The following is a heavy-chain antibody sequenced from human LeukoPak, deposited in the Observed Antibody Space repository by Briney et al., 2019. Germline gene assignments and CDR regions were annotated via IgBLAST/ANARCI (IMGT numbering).Heavy chain of an antibody. D-gene: IGHD5-18*01. CDR2: IDYRGST. Sequence: SETLSLTCAVYGGSFSGYYWSWIRQPPGKGLEWIAYIDYRGSTTYNPSLKSRVTISVDTSRNQFSLKLSSVTAADTAVYYCARSRSGYSYDHAAFDIWGQGTMVTVSS. V-gene: IGHV4-59*01. CDR3: ARSRSGYSYDHAAFDI. J-gene: IGHJ3*02. CDR1: GGSFSGYY.